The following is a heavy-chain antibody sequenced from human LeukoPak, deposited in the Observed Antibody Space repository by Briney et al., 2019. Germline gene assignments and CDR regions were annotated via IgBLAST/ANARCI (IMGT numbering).Heavy chain of an antibody. CDR1: GGSFSSYY. CDR3: ARQPYAVTIIAFDI. V-gene: IGHV4-39*01. D-gene: IGHD4-17*01. Sequence: SETLSLTCAVYGGSFSSYYWGWIRQPPGKGLEWIGSIYYSGSTYYNPSLKSRVTISVDTSKNQFSLKLSSVTAADTAVYYCARQPYAVTIIAFDIWGQGTMVTVSS. J-gene: IGHJ3*02. CDR2: IYYSGST.